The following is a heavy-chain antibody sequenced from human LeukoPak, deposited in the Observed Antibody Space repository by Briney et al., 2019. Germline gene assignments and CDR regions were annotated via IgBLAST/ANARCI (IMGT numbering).Heavy chain of an antibody. Sequence: SQTLSLTCALSGDSVSSNTVTWNWIRQSPSKGLEWLGRTYYRSKWSNDYAVSVKSRIIINPDTSKNQFSLQLDSVTPEDTAVYYCVRVTGGVFDYWGPGTLVTVSS. CDR1: GDSVSSNTVT. V-gene: IGHV6-1*01. CDR3: VRVTGGVFDY. CDR2: TYYRSKWSN. J-gene: IGHJ4*02. D-gene: IGHD2-8*02.